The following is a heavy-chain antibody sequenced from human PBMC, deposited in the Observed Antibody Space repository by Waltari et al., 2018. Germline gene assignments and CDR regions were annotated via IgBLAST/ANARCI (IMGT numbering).Heavy chain of an antibody. CDR2: TTDSERT. Sequence: QVQLQQWGAGLLKPSETLSLTCAVYGGSFRRYYWSWIRQPPGKGLEWIGKTTDSERTKYNPSLKSRISISVDTSKNQFSLTVFSVTAADAAVYYCARGDGTGKYGYWGQGTLVTVSS. D-gene: IGHD1-1*01. J-gene: IGHJ4*02. CDR1: GGSFRRYY. V-gene: IGHV4-34*02. CDR3: ARGDGTGKYGY.